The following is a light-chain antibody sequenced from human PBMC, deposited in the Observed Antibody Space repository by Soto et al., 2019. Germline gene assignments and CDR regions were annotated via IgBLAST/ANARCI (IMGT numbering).Light chain of an antibody. CDR2: EVS. J-gene: IGLJ1*01. Sequence: QSVLTQPASVSGSPGQSITISCTGTSSDVGVYNYVSWYQQHPGKAPKLMIYEVSNRPSGVSNRFSGSKSGNTASLTISGLQAEDEADYYCSLYIGATTYVFGTGTKVTVL. CDR1: SSDVGVYNY. CDR3: SLYIGATTYV. V-gene: IGLV2-14*01.